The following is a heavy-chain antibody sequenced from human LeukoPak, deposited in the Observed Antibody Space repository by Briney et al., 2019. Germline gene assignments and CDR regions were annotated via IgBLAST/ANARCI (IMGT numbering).Heavy chain of an antibody. Sequence: GGSLRLSCAASGFTFSSYWMHWVRHAPGKGLVWVSRINTDGSSTSYADSVKGRFTISSDNAKNTLYLQMNSLRAEDTAVYYCARVSSSSWWALDYWGQGTLVTVSS. J-gene: IGHJ4*02. V-gene: IGHV3-74*01. CDR1: GFTFSSYW. CDR2: INTDGSST. CDR3: ARVSSSSWWALDY. D-gene: IGHD6-13*01.